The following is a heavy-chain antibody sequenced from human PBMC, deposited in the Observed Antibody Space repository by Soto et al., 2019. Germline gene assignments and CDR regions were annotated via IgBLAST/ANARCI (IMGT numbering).Heavy chain of an antibody. V-gene: IGHV1-69*12. CDR2: IIPMFGTA. CDR1: GGTFSSYA. D-gene: IGHD3-10*01. Sequence: QVQLVQSGAEVKKPGSSVKVSCKASGGTFSSYAISWVRQAPGQGLEWMGGIIPMFGTADYAQTFQGRVTITADESTSTADMELSSLRSDDTAVYYCATMKGGSQYYYYGMDVWGQGTTVTVSS. J-gene: IGHJ6*02. CDR3: ATMKGGSQYYYYGMDV.